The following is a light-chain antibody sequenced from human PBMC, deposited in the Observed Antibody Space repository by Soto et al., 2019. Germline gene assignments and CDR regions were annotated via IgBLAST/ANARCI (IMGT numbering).Light chain of an antibody. J-gene: IGKJ4*01. CDR1: QDISNY. CDR2: DAS. Sequence: DIQMTQSPSSLSASVGDRVTITCQASQDISNYLNWYQQKPGKAPKLLIYDASNLETGVPSRFNGSGSGTDFTFTISSLQPEDIETYYCQQYDNLLITFGGGTKVEIK. CDR3: QQYDNLLIT. V-gene: IGKV1-33*01.